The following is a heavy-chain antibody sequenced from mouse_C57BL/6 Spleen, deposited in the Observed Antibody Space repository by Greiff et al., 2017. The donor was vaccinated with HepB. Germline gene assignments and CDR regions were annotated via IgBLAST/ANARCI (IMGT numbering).Heavy chain of an antibody. J-gene: IGHJ2*01. Sequence: EVKVEESGGGLVKPGGSLKLSCAASGFTFSDYGMHWVRQAPEKGLEWVAYISSGSSTIYYADTVKGRFTISRDNAKNTLFLQMTSLRSEDTAMYYCAREGYYAPFDYWGQGTTLTVSS. CDR3: AREGYYAPFDY. D-gene: IGHD1-1*01. CDR1: GFTFSDYG. CDR2: ISSGSSTI. V-gene: IGHV5-17*01.